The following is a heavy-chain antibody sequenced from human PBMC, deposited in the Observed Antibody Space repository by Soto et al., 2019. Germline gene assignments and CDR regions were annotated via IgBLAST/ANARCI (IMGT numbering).Heavy chain of an antibody. V-gene: IGHV3-48*02. CDR1: GFTFSNYR. Sequence: GGTLRLSGAASGFTFSNYRIHWVRQAPGKGLERLTYMRNNSSVDCYADSVTGRFTISRNNGKSSLPRQMNSLRHHGPAVYYSATDRDAYCSRRVCSGPYFGYWGRGTLVAVSS. J-gene: IGHJ4*02. D-gene: IGHD2-2*01. CDR2: MRNNSSVD. CDR3: ATDRDAYCSRRVCSGPYFGY.